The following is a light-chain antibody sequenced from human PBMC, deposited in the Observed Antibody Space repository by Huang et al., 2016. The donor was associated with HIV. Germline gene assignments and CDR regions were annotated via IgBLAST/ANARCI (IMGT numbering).Light chain of an antibody. CDR1: QSLVHSDGNTY. Sequence: DVVMTQSPLSLPVTLGQPASISCRSSQSLVHSDGNTYLNWFQQRPGQSPRRLIYKVSNRDSGVPDRCSGSGSGTDFTLKISRVEAEDVGVYYCMQGTHWPRWTFGQGTKVEIK. V-gene: IGKV2-30*02. CDR2: KVS. CDR3: MQGTHWPRWT. J-gene: IGKJ1*01.